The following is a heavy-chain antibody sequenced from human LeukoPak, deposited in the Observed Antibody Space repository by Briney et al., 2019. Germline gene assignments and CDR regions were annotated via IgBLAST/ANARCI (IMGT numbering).Heavy chain of an antibody. CDR1: GFTFSNAW. J-gene: IGHJ4*02. V-gene: IGHV3-23*01. Sequence: GGSLRLSCAASGFTFSNAWMSWVRQAPGKGLEWVSAISGSGGSTYYADSVKGRFTISRDNSKNTLYLQMNSLRAEDTAVYYCAKAVGNPPYYFDYWGQGTLVTVSS. CDR2: ISGSGGST. CDR3: AKAVGNPPYYFDY.